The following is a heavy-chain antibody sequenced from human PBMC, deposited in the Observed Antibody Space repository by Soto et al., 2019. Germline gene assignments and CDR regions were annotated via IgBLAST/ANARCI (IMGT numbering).Heavy chain of an antibody. CDR1: GFTFGSYA. CDR3: AKIPGYYYDSSGYYFDY. J-gene: IGHJ4*02. CDR2: ISGSGGST. D-gene: IGHD3-22*01. V-gene: IGHV3-23*01. Sequence: GGSLRLSXAASGFTFGSYAMSWVRQAPGKGLEWVSAISGSGGSTYYADSVKGRFTISRDNSKNTLYLQMNSLRAEDTAVYYCAKIPGYYYDSSGYYFDYWGQGTLVTVSS.